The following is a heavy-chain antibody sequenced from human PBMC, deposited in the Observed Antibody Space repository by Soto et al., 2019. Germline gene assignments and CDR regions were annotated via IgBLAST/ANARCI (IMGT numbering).Heavy chain of an antibody. J-gene: IGHJ4*02. CDR1: GYSFFSHW. CDR2: IYPADSET. D-gene: IGHD3-22*01. Sequence: GESLKISCKGSGYSFFSHWIGWVRQMPGKGLEWVGIIYPADSETRYSPSFQGQVTISVDKSINTAYLQWSSLKASDTAMYYCARRQWLSGYYDYWGQRTLVTVSS. CDR3: ARRQWLSGYYDY. V-gene: IGHV5-51*01.